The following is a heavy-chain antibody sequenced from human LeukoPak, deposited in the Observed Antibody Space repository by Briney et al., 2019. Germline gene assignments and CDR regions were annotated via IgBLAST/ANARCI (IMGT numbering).Heavy chain of an antibody. V-gene: IGHV4-4*07. D-gene: IGHD3-3*01. Sequence: SETLSLTCTVSGGSISSYYWSWIREPAGKGLEWIGRIYTSGSTNYNPSLKSRVTMSVDTSKNQFSLKLSSVTAADTAVYYCARGGRITIFGVVHDAFDIWGQGTMVTVSS. J-gene: IGHJ3*02. CDR3: ARGGRITIFGVVHDAFDI. CDR1: GGSISSYY. CDR2: IYTSGST.